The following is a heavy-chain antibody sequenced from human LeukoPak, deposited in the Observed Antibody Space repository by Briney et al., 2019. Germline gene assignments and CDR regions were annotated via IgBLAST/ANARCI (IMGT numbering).Heavy chain of an antibody. CDR2: INGDGSST. D-gene: IGHD6-19*01. CDR3: ARRTVAGREFGY. V-gene: IGHV3-74*01. Sequence: GGSLRLSCAASGFTLSSYWMHWVRQAPGKGLVWVSRINGDGSSTNYADSVKGRFTISRDNTKNTLYLQMNSLRAEDTAVYYCARRTVAGREFGYWGQGTLVTVSS. CDR1: GFTLSSYW. J-gene: IGHJ4*02.